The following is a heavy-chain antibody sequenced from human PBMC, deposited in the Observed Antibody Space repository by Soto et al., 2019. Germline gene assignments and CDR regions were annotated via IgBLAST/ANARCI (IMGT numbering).Heavy chain of an antibody. D-gene: IGHD3-16*02. CDR2: IYSGGST. CDR1: GFTFSSYA. V-gene: IGHV3-53*01. CDR3: ARAMGHYDYVWGSYRSWDYYYGMDV. J-gene: IGHJ6*02. Sequence: GGSLRLSCAASGFTFSSYAMHWVRQAPGKGLEWVSVIYSGGSTYYADSVKGRFTISRDNSKNTLYLQMNSLRAEDTAVYYCARAMGHYDYVWGSYRSWDYYYGMDVWGQGTTVTVSS.